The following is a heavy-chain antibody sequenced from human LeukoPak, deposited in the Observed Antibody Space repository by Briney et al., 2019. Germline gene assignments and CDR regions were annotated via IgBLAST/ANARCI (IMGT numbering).Heavy chain of an antibody. V-gene: IGHV3-23*01. CDR2: ISGSGGST. CDR3: AKDAPVNIVVVPAANS. J-gene: IGHJ4*02. Sequence: GGSLRLSCAASGFTFSSYAMSWVRQAPGKGLEWVSAISGSGGSTYYADSVKGRFTVSRDNSKNTLYLQMNSLRAEDTAVYYCAKDAPVNIVVVPAANSWGQGTLVTVSS. CDR1: GFTFSSYA. D-gene: IGHD2-2*01.